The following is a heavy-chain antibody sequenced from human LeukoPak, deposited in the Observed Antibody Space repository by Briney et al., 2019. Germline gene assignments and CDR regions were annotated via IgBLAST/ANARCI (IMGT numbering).Heavy chain of an antibody. J-gene: IGHJ5*02. Sequence: PGGSVRLSCAASGFTFSGYWMHWARQAPGKGLVWVACIKGDGSDTGYADSVEGRFTISRDNAKNMLYLQMNSLRVEDTAVYYCARDPRNKGFDPWGQGTLVTVSA. CDR1: GFTFSGYW. CDR2: IKGDGSDT. D-gene: IGHD1/OR15-1a*01. CDR3: ARDPRNKGFDP. V-gene: IGHV3-74*01.